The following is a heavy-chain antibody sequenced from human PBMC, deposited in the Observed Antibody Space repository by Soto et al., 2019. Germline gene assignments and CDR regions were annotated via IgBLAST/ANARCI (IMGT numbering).Heavy chain of an antibody. D-gene: IGHD6-19*01. CDR2: IRRKANSYTT. CDR1: GLTFSDYH. Sequence: EVQLVESGGGLVQPGGSMRLSCAASGLTFSDYHMDWVRQAPGKGLEWVGRIRRKANSYTTEYAASVNGRFTISRDDSKNSLYLQMNSLKTEDTAVYYCATLGGWSGGSNDMDVWGQGPTVSVSS. J-gene: IGHJ6*02. V-gene: IGHV3-72*01. CDR3: ATLGGWSGGSNDMDV.